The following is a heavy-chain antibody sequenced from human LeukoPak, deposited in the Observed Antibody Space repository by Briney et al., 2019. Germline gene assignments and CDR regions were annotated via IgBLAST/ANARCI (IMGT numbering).Heavy chain of an antibody. CDR2: IYYSGST. CDR3: ARQDIVSRYFDY. CDR1: GGSISSSSYC. J-gene: IGHJ4*02. Sequence: SETLSLTCTVSGGSISSSSYCWGWIRQPPGKGGEWIGSIYYSGSTYYNRSLKSQVTISVDTSKKQFSLKLSSATAADTAVYYCARQDIVSRYFDYWGKGTLVTVSS. D-gene: IGHD5-12*01. V-gene: IGHV4-39*01.